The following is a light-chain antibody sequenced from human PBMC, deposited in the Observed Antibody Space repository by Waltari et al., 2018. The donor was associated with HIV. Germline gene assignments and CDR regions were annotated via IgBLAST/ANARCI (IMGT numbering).Light chain of an antibody. CDR1: SSDIGAYAY. CDR2: EVS. V-gene: IGLV2-14*03. Sequence: QSALTQPASVSGSPGQSITISCTGTSSDIGAYAYVYWFQQHAGKAPKVLIYEVSNRPSGISSRFSGSRSGNTATLSISGLQADDEADYYCSSYTRKNTYVFGSGTKVTVL. J-gene: IGLJ1*01. CDR3: SSYTRKNTYV.